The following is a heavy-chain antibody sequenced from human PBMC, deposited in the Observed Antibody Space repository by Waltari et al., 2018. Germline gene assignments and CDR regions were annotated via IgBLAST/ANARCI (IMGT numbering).Heavy chain of an antibody. Sequence: QVQLQQWGAGLLKPSETLSLTCAAYGGSLTGYYWTWTRQPPGKGLEWIGEINHSGSTNYKSSLKSRVTISVDTSKSQFSLKLTSVTAADTAVYYCVRVWSTSTWFGRLDRLDPWGQGTLVTVHS. CDR3: VRVWSTSTWFGRLDRLDP. J-gene: IGHJ5*02. V-gene: IGHV4-34*01. D-gene: IGHD3-10*01. CDR1: GGSLTGYY. CDR2: INHSGST.